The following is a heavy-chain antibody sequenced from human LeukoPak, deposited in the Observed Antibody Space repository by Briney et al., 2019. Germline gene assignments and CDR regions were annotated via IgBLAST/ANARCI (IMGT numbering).Heavy chain of an antibody. CDR3: APGLGGIVGATTLFDY. CDR1: GFTFSTYS. V-gene: IGHV3-23*01. CDR2: ISGSGGST. J-gene: IGHJ4*02. D-gene: IGHD1-26*01. Sequence: GGSLRLSCAASGFTFSTYSMNWVRQAPGKGLEWVSAISGSGGSTYYADSVKGRFTISRDNSKNTLYLQMNSLRAEDTAVYYCAPGLGGIVGATTLFDYWGQGTLVTVSS.